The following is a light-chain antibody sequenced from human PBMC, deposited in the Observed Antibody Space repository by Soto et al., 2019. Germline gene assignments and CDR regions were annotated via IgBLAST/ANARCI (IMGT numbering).Light chain of an antibody. V-gene: IGKV1-39*01. J-gene: IGKJ1*01. CDR2: AAS. CDR1: QNIDNY. CDR3: QQSYTFPET. Sequence: EIPMTQSPSSLSASVGDRVTITCRASQNIDNYLNWYQQQPGKGPKLLIYAASSLQSGVPSRFRGTGSGTDFTLTISSLQPEDFATYYCQQSYTFPETFGQGTKVEIK.